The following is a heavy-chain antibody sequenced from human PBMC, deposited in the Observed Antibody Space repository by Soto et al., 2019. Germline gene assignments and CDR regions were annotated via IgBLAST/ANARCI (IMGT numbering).Heavy chain of an antibody. CDR3: ARGQRFSDWFDP. Sequence: SETLYLTCTVSGGSISSGGYYWSWIRQHPGKGLEWLGYIYYSGTTYYNPSLQSRVIISVDTSENHFSLRLSSVTAADTAVYYCARGQRFSDWFDPWGQGTLVTVS. CDR2: IYYSGTT. J-gene: IGHJ5*02. CDR1: GGSISSGGYY. D-gene: IGHD3-3*01. V-gene: IGHV4-31*03.